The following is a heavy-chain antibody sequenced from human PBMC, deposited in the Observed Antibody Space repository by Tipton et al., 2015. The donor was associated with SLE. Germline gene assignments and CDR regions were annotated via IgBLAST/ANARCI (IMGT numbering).Heavy chain of an antibody. D-gene: IGHD2-2*01. V-gene: IGHV4-34*01. J-gene: IGHJ6*03. Sequence: TLSLTCAVYGGSFSGYYWSWIRQPPGKGLEWIGEINHSGSTNYNPSLKSRVTISVDTSKNQFSLKLSSVTAADTAVYYCARGRYCIRTSCFSRYYYYYMDVWGKGTTVTVSS. CDR2: INHSGST. CDR1: GGSFSGYY. CDR3: ARGRYCIRTSCFSRYYYYYMDV.